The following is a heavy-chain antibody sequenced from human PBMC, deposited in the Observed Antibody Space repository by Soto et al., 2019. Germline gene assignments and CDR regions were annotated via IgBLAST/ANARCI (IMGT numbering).Heavy chain of an antibody. CDR1: GFTVSSNY. Sequence: GGSLRLSCAASGFTVSSNYMTWVRQAPGKGLEWVSIIYSDGITFYADPVKGRFIISRDNSKNTLYLQMNSLRVEDTAVYYCARVRGGSCHYSWGQGALVTVSS. D-gene: IGHD2-15*01. CDR2: IYSDGIT. J-gene: IGHJ4*02. V-gene: IGHV3-66*01. CDR3: ARVRGGSCHYS.